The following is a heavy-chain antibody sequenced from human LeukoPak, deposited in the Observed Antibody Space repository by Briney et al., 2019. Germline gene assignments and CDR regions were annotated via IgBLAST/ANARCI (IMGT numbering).Heavy chain of an antibody. Sequence: ASETLSLTCTVSGGSISSYYWSWIRQPPGKGLEWIGYIIYSGGTNYNPSLKSRVTISVDTSKNQFSLKLSSVTAADTAVYFCARQPGGEMANALDYWGQGTLVTVSS. CDR3: ARQPGGEMANALDY. D-gene: IGHD5-24*01. J-gene: IGHJ4*02. V-gene: IGHV4-59*08. CDR1: GGSISSYY. CDR2: IIYSGGT.